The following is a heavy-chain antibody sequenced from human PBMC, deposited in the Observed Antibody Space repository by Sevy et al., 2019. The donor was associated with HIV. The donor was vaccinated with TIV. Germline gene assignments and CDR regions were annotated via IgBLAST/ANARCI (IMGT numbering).Heavy chain of an antibody. CDR3: ASVKKGGDHDSSGYPDY. CDR1: GFTFSSYA. D-gene: IGHD3-22*01. CDR2: ISYDGSNK. Sequence: GGSLRLSCAASGFTFSSYAMHWVRQAPGKGLEWVAVISYDGSNKYYADSVKGRFTISRDNSKNTLYLQMNSLRAEDTAVYYCASVKKGGDHDSSGYPDYWGQGTLVTVSS. J-gene: IGHJ4*02. V-gene: IGHV3-30-3*01.